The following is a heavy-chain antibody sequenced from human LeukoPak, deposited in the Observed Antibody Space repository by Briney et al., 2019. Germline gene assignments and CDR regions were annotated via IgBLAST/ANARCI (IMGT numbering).Heavy chain of an antibody. J-gene: IGHJ5*02. CDR2: IKTKTDGGTT. CDR3: TTGILRNWFDP. V-gene: IGHV3-15*01. CDR1: GFTVSSNY. D-gene: IGHD1-14*01. Sequence: NPGGSLRLSCAASGFTVSSNYMSWVRQAPGKGLEWVGRIKTKTDGGTTDYAAPVKGRFTISRDDSKNTVYLQMNSLETEDTAVYYCTTGILRNWFDPWGQGTLVTVSS.